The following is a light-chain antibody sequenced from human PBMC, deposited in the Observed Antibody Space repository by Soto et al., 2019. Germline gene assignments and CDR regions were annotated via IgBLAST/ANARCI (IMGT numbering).Light chain of an antibody. Sequence: EIVMTQSPATMSVSPGERATLSCRASQSVSSRLAWYQQKPGQAPRLLIYGASTRATGIPARFSGSGSGTEFTLTISSLQSEDFVVYYCQQYNNWPRTFGRGTKVEIK. CDR2: GAS. CDR3: QQYNNWPRT. CDR1: QSVSSR. J-gene: IGKJ1*01. V-gene: IGKV3-15*01.